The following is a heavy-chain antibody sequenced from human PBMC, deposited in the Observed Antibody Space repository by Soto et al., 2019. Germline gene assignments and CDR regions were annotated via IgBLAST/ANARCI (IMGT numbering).Heavy chain of an antibody. J-gene: IGHJ6*02. D-gene: IGHD3-3*02. Sequence: QVQLVQSGAEVKKPGSSVKVSCKTSGGTFRTSAISWVRQAPGHGLEWMGGIMPVFPTPDYAQKFQGRVTITADESTSTAYMELSSLGSDATAVYYCARDKDRQQLGGNYYYIMDVWGQGTTVTVSS. CDR1: GGTFRTSA. V-gene: IGHV1-69*12. CDR3: ARDKDRQQLGGNYYYIMDV. CDR2: IMPVFPTP.